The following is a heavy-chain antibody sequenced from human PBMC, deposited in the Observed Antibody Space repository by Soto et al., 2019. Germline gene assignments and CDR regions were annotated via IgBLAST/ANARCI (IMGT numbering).Heavy chain of an antibody. CDR3: AREGEMPYYYYGLDV. V-gene: IGHV1-18*01. CDR1: GYTFTTYG. D-gene: IGHD3-16*01. Sequence: ASVTVSCQASGYTFTTYGITWVRQAPGQGLEWMGWISGYDGHTKYAQKFQGRIIMTTDTSTSTVYMDLRSLRSDDTAVYYCAREGEMPYYYYGLDVWGQGTTVTVSS. CDR2: ISGYDGHT. J-gene: IGHJ6*02.